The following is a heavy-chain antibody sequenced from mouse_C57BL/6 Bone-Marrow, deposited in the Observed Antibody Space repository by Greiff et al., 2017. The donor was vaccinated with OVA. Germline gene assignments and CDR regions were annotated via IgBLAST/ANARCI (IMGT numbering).Heavy chain of an antibody. CDR3: ARHEEGAYYGSYAMDY. CDR2: FYPGSGSI. CDR1: GYTFTEYT. V-gene: IGHV1-62-2*01. J-gene: IGHJ4*01. Sequence: QVQLQQSGAELVKPGASVKLSCKASGYTFTEYTINWVKQRPGQGLGWIGWFYPGSGSIKYNEKFQDKATLTADKSSSTVYMELSRFTSEYSAVYFCARHEEGAYYGSYAMDYWGQGTSVTVSS. D-gene: IGHD1-1*01.